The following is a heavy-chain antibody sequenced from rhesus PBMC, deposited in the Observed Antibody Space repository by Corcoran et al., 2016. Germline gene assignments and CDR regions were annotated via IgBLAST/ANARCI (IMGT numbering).Heavy chain of an antibody. CDR2: ISGSGGSP. D-gene: IGHD3-3*01. V-gene: IGHV4-173*01. CDR3: AREPASYNFWSGYYGLDS. J-gene: IGHJ6*01. CDR1: GGSISSNY. Sequence: QLQLQESGPGLVKPSETLSLTCAVSGGSISSNYWSWIRQPPGKGLEWLGRISGSGGSPHYTPSLKSRVTMSPDTSKTQFSLKLSSVTAADTAVYYCAREPASYNFWSGYYGLDSWGQGVVVTVSS.